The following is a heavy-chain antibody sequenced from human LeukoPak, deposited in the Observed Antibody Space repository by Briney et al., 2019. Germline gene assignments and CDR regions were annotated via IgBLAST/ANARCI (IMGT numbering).Heavy chain of an antibody. Sequence: SETLSLTCTVSGGSISSYHWSWIRQPPGKGLEWIGNMYYSGSTNYNPSLRSRVTISVDTSKNQFSLKLSSVTAADTAVYYCARAEGLYGSGSYSIDYWGQGTLVTVSS. V-gene: IGHV4-59*08. D-gene: IGHD3-10*01. CDR2: MYYSGST. J-gene: IGHJ4*02. CDR1: GGSISSYH. CDR3: ARAEGLYGSGSYSIDY.